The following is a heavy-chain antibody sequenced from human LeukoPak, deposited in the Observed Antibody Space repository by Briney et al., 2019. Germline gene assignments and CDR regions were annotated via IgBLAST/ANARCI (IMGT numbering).Heavy chain of an antibody. CDR1: GFTFSTYN. Sequence: GGSLRLSCAASGFTFSTYNMNWVRQAPGKGLEWVSSISSSSSNIYYADSVKGRFTISRDNAKNSLYLQMNSLRAEDTAVYYCARGPYNWNFVNFDYWGQGTLVTVSS. CDR2: ISSSSSNI. D-gene: IGHD1-7*01. CDR3: ARGPYNWNFVNFDY. V-gene: IGHV3-21*01. J-gene: IGHJ4*02.